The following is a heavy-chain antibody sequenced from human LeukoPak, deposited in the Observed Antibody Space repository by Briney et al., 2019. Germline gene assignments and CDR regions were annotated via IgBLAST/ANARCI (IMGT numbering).Heavy chain of an antibody. J-gene: IGHJ6*02. D-gene: IGHD4-11*01. CDR3: ARSNTVTSNYYYGMDV. CDR2: ISGRDGST. V-gene: IGHV3-23*01. CDR1: GFTFSSHA. Sequence: PGGSQRLSCAASGFTFSSHAMSWVRQAPGKGLEWVSGISGRDGSTYYADSVKGRFTISRDNSKNTLDLQMSSLRAEDTAEYCCARSNTVTSNYYYGMDVWGQGTTVTVSS.